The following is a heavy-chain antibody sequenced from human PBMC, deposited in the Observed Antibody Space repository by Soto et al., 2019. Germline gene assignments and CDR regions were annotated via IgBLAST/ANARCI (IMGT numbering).Heavy chain of an antibody. Sequence: QVQLVQSGAEVKKPGSSVKVSCKASGGTFSSYTISWVRQAPGQGLEWMGRIIPILGIANYAQKFQGRVTITADKSTSTAYMELSSLRSEDTAVYYCASLPEYHAIVATSSFDYWGQGTLVTVSS. V-gene: IGHV1-69*02. J-gene: IGHJ4*02. CDR3: ASLPEYHAIVATSSFDY. CDR2: IIPILGIA. D-gene: IGHD5-12*01. CDR1: GGTFSSYT.